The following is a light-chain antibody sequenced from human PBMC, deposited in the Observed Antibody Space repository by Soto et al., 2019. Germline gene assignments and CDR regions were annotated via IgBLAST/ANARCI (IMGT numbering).Light chain of an antibody. V-gene: IGKV1-5*01. CDR3: QKYNSYWT. J-gene: IGKJ1*01. CDR2: DAS. CDR1: QSISSW. Sequence: DIQMTQSPSTLSASVGDRVTITCRASQSISSWLAWYQQKPGKAPKLLIYDASSLESGVPSRFSGSGSGTEFTLTISRLQPDDVATYFGQKYNSYWTFGQGTTVEIK.